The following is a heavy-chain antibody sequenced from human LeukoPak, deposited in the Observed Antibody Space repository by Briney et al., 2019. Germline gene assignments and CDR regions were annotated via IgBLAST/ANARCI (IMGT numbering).Heavy chain of an antibody. Sequence: SETLSLTCTVSGGSISSSSYYWGWIRQPPGKGLEWIGSIYYSGSTYYNPSLKSRVTISVDTSKNQFSLKLSSVTAADTAVYYCARESDRSARFFDYWGQGTLVTVSS. D-gene: IGHD2-15*01. CDR1: GGSISSSSYY. CDR2: IYYSGST. CDR3: ARESDRSARFFDY. J-gene: IGHJ4*02. V-gene: IGHV4-39*02.